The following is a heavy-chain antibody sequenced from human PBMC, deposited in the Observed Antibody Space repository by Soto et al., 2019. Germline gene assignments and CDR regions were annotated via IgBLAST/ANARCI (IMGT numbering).Heavy chain of an antibody. J-gene: IGHJ4*02. CDR1: GYTFTSYG. CDR3: ARDLYYYDSSGYYLRYYFDY. CDR2: ISAYNGNT. V-gene: IGHV1-18*01. D-gene: IGHD3-22*01. Sequence: ASVKVSCKASGYTFTSYGISWVRQAPGQGLEWMGWISAYNGNTNYAQKLQGRVTMTTDTSMSTAYMELRSLRSDDTAVYYCARDLYYYDSSGYYLRYYFDYWGQGTLVTVSS.